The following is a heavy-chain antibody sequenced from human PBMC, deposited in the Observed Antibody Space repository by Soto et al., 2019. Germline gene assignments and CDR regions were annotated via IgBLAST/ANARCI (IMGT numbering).Heavy chain of an antibody. CDR1: GFTFSSYW. J-gene: IGHJ4*02. D-gene: IGHD2-2*01. V-gene: IGHV3-7*03. CDR3: ARDSGPNQNHPYYLDY. CDR2: IKQDGSEK. Sequence: EVQLVESGGGLVQPGGSLRLSCAASGFTFSSYWMSWVRQAPGKGLEWVANIKQDGSEKYYVDSVKGRFTLSRDNAKNSLYLQMNSLRAEDTAVYYCARDSGPNQNHPYYLDYWGQGTLVTVSS.